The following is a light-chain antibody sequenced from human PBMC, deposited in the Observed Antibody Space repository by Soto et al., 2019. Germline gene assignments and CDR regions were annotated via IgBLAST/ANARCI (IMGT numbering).Light chain of an antibody. CDR3: SSYKTSSTVVV. V-gene: IGLV2-14*01. J-gene: IGLJ2*01. CDR1: RSDVGGYNY. Sequence: QSALTQPASVSGSPGQSITISCTGTRSDVGGYNYVSWYQQYPGKAPKLMIFGVSDRPSGVSNRFSGYKSGNTASLTISGLQAEDEADYYCSSYKTSSTVVVFGGGTKLTVL. CDR2: GVS.